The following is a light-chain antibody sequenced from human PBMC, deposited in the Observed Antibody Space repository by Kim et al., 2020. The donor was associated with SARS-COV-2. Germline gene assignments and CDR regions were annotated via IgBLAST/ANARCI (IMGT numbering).Light chain of an antibody. Sequence: EIVMTQSPATLSVSPGEGATLSCRASQRVSSNLVWYQQKPGQAPRLLIYGASARATGIPARFSGSGSGTEFTLTISSLQSEDFAVYYCQQYNNWPRTFGQGTKVDIK. V-gene: IGKV3-15*01. CDR2: GAS. CDR1: QRVSSN. CDR3: QQYNNWPRT. J-gene: IGKJ1*01.